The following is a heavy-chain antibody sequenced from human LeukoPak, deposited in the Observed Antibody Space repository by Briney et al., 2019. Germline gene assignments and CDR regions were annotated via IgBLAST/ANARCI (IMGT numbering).Heavy chain of an antibody. D-gene: IGHD6-19*01. V-gene: IGHV4-34*01. CDR2: MNHSGST. J-gene: IGHJ4*02. CDR1: GGSFSGYC. CDR3: ALGWSVADLFDY. Sequence: SETLSLTCAVYGGSFSGYCWSWIRQPPGKGLEWIGEMNHSGSTDYNPSLKSRVTISVDTSKNQFSLKLSSVTAADTAVYYCALGWSVADLFDYWGQGTLVTVSS.